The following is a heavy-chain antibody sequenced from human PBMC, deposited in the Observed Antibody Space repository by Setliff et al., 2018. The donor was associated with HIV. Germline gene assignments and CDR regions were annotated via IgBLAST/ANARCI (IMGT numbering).Heavy chain of an antibody. J-gene: IGHJ4*02. CDR3: ARAVASSGWYGWYFDY. CDR2: IITIFGTA. V-gene: IGHV1-69*13. CDR1: GGTFSSYA. D-gene: IGHD6-19*01. Sequence: SVKVSCKASGGTFSSYAISWVRQAPGQGLEWMGGIITIFGTANYAQKFQGRVTITADESTSTAYMELSSLRYEDTAVYYCARAVASSGWYGWYFDYWGQGTLVTVSS.